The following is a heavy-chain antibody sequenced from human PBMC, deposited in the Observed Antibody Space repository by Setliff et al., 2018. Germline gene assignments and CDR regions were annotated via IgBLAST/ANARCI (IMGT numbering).Heavy chain of an antibody. CDR3: AKDREGDGNYYMDV. J-gene: IGHJ6*03. D-gene: IGHD1-1*01. Sequence: GGSLRLSCAASGFTFSGYGIHWVRQAPGKGLEWVAFIRPDGSNKYYADFVKGRFTISRDNSKNTLYLQMNNLRAEDTALYYCAKDREGDGNYYMDVWGKGTTVSVSS. CDR1: GFTFSGYG. V-gene: IGHV3-30*02. CDR2: IRPDGSNK.